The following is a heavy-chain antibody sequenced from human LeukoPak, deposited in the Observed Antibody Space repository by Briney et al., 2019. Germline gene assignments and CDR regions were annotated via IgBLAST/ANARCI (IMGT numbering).Heavy chain of an antibody. D-gene: IGHD4-17*01. CDR3: ATDYGDYEPIDY. J-gene: IGHJ4*02. CDR2: ISFDGTNK. Sequence: GRSLRLSCTASGVTLSNYAMHWVRRPPGRGLEWVAVISFDGTNKYYGDSVEDRFSVSRDNSKNTLYLQMNSLRPDDTAMYYCATDYGDYEPIDYWGQGTLVTVSS. V-gene: IGHV3-30*04. CDR1: GVTLSNYA.